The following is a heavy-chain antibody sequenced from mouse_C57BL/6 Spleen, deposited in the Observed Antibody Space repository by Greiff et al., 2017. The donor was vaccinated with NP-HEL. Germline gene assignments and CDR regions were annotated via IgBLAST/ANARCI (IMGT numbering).Heavy chain of an antibody. D-gene: IGHD1-1*01. J-gene: IGHJ4*01. CDR2: IHPNSGST. CDR1: GYTFTSYW. V-gene: IGHV1-64*01. Sequence: VQLQQSGAELVKPGASVKLSCKASGYTFTSYWMHWVKQRPGQGLEWIGMIHPNSGSTNYNEKFKSKATLTVDKSSSTAYMQLSSLTSEDSAVYYCARSIYYGPYYAMDYWGQGTSVTVSS. CDR3: ARSIYYGPYYAMDY.